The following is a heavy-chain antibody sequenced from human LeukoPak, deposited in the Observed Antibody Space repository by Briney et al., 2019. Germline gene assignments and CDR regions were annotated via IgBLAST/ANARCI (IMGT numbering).Heavy chain of an antibody. D-gene: IGHD5-12*01. V-gene: IGHV4-38-2*02. CDR1: DYFISSGYY. CDR3: AGGRMVATNDY. Sequence: SETLSPTCTVSDYFISSGYYWGWLRQPPVKGLEWIGSIYHSGSTYYNPSLKSRVTIFVDASKNQFSLKLNSVTAADTAVYYCAGGRMVATNDYWGQGTLVTVSS. CDR2: IYHSGST. J-gene: IGHJ4*02.